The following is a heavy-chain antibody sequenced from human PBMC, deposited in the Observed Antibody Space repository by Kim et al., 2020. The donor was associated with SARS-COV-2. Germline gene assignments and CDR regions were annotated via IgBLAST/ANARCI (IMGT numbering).Heavy chain of an antibody. CDR1: GYTFTGYY. CDR2: INPNSGGT. V-gene: IGHV1-2*02. D-gene: IGHD2-2*01. CDR3: ARDPPQIVVVPAAIRRDDY. J-gene: IGHJ4*02. Sequence: ASVKVSCKASGYTFTGYYMHWVRQAPGQGLEWMGWINPNSGGTNYAQKFQGRVTMTRDTSISTAYMELSRLRSDDTAVYYCARDPPQIVVVPAAIRRDDYWGQGTLVTVSS.